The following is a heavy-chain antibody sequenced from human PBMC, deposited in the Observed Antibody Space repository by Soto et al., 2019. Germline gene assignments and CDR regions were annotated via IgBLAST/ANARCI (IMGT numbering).Heavy chain of an antibody. CDR2: FFYTGST. J-gene: IGHJ5*02. D-gene: IGHD2-2*01. CDR1: GASITRSPYY. V-gene: IGHV4-39*01. CDR3: ARHGENIVIVPAAIWFDP. Sequence: SETLSLTCTVSGASITRSPYYWDWIRQPPGKGLEWIGSFFYTGSTYYNPSPKGRATILVDTSKNQFSLKLTSVTAADTAVYYCARHGENIVIVPAAIWFDPWGQGTLVTVSS.